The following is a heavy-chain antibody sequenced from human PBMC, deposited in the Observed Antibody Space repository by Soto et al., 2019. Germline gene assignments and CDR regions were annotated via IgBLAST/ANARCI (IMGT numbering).Heavy chain of an antibody. V-gene: IGHV4-34*01. CDR2: INHSGST. CDR1: GGSFSGYD. Sequence: SETLSLTCAVYGGSFSGYDWTWIRQPPGTGLEWIGEINHSGSTNYNPSLKSRVTISVDTSKNQFSLKLTSVTAADTAVYYCAIEQLPGFSDYRGTGILVTLSS. J-gene: IGHJ4*02. D-gene: IGHD3-3*01. CDR3: AIEQLPGFSDY.